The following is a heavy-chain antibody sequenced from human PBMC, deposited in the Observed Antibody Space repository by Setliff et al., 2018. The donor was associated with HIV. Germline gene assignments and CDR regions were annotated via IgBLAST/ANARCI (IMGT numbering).Heavy chain of an antibody. D-gene: IGHD3-10*01. CDR1: GLPFYNYW. J-gene: IGHJ5*02. Sequence: GGSLRLSCVASGLPFYNYWMTWLRRAPGRGLEWVTNIKQDGSDMHYIESVKGRFTIFRDNAKNSVFLQMNSLRAEDTAVYYCAKDLLASSGEPYPPTANWFDPWGQGTLVTVSS. CDR3: AKDLLASSGEPYPPTANWFDP. V-gene: IGHV3-7*03. CDR2: IKQDGSDM.